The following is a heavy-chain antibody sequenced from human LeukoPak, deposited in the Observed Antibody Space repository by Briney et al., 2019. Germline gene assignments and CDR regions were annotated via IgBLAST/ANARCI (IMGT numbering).Heavy chain of an antibody. CDR3: ARESPPTGFIIMIVVAPLAPDY. J-gene: IGHJ4*02. CDR2: INPSGGST. Sequence: ASVKVSCKASGYTFTSYYMHWVRQAPGQGLEWMGIINPSGGSTSYAQKFQGRVTMTRDTSTSTVYMELSSLRSEDTAVYYCARESPPTGFIIMIVVAPLAPDYGGREPLVPFP. CDR1: GYTFTSYY. V-gene: IGHV1-46*01. D-gene: IGHD3-22*01.